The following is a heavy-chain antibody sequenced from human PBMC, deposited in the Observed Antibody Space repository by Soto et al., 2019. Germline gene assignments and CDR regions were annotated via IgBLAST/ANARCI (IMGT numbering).Heavy chain of an antibody. Sequence: EVQLVESGGGLVKPGGSLRLSCAASGFTFSSYSMNWVRQAPGKGLEWVSSISSSSSYIYYADSVKGRFTISRDNAKNSLYLQMNSLRAEDTAVYYCASYVVVPAAMLDYYYYYMDVWGKGTTVTVSS. CDR2: ISSSSSYI. CDR3: ASYVVVPAAMLDYYYYYMDV. V-gene: IGHV3-21*01. J-gene: IGHJ6*03. D-gene: IGHD2-2*01. CDR1: GFTFSSYS.